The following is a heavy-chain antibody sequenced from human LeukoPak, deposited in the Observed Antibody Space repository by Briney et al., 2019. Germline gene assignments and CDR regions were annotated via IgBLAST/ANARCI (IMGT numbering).Heavy chain of an antibody. D-gene: IGHD4-23*01. CDR2: IYYSGST. J-gene: IGHJ4*02. CDR1: GGSIRSSDHY. Sequence: SETLSLTCTVSGGSIRSSDHYWAWIRQPPGKGLEWIGYIYYSGSTNYNPSLKSRVSISVDTSKNQFFLKLSSVTAADTAVYYCARVVPSLDHGGNSDYPDYWGQGTLVTVSS. V-gene: IGHV4-61*08. CDR3: ARVVPSLDHGGNSDYPDY.